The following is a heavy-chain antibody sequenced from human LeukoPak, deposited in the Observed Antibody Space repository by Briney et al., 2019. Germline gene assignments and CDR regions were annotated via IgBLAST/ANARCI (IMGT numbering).Heavy chain of an antibody. Sequence: GESLKISCKGSGYSFTSYWIGWVRQMPGKGLEWMGIIYPGDPDTRYSPSFQGQVTISADKSISTAYLQWSSLKASDTAMYYCARFWTTPRGPDAFDIWGQGTMVTVSS. CDR1: GYSFTSYW. V-gene: IGHV5-51*01. D-gene: IGHD4-17*01. J-gene: IGHJ3*02. CDR2: IYPGDPDT. CDR3: ARFWTTPRGPDAFDI.